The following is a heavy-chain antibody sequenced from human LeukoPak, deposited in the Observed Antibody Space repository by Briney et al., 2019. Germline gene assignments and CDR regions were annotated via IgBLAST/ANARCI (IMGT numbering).Heavy chain of an antibody. CDR3: ARAEPLVATIFDY. V-gene: IGHV1-18*01. D-gene: IGHD5-12*01. Sequence: ASVKVSCKTSGYTFNSYGISWVRQAPGQGLEWMGWISAYNGNTNYAQEFQGRLTMATDTSTSTAYMEMRSLRSDDTAVYYCARAEPLVATIFDYWGQGTLVTVSS. CDR1: GYTFNSYG. J-gene: IGHJ4*02. CDR2: ISAYNGNT.